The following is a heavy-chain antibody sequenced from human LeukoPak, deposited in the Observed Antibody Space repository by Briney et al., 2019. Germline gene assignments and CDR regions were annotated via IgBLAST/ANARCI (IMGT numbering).Heavy chain of an antibody. J-gene: IGHJ4*02. CDR3: TTDGVGVEGATYDN. CDR2: IKAKAHGGTI. Sequence: GGSLRLSCAASGFIFSHYGMNWVRQAPGKGLEWVGRIKAKAHGGTIEYAAPVKGRFTISRDDSKNTLYLQMNSLKTEDTAVYYCTTDGVGVEGATYDNWGQGTLVSVSS. D-gene: IGHD1-26*01. CDR1: GFIFSHYG. V-gene: IGHV3-15*01.